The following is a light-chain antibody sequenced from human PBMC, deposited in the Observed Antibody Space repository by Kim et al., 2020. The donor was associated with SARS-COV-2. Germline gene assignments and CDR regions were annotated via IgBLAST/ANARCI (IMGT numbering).Light chain of an antibody. J-gene: IGKJ2*01. V-gene: IGKV1-5*03. Sequence: DIQMTQSPSTLSASVGDRVTITCRASENIDTYLAWYQQKPGRAPRLLIYLASNLENGVPSRFSGTGSGTEFSISITSLQPDDFATYYCQHYSRFPYTFGQGTKLEI. CDR2: LAS. CDR3: QHYSRFPYT. CDR1: ENIDTY.